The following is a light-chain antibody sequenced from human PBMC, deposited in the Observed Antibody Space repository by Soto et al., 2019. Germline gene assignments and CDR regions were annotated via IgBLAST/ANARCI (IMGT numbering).Light chain of an antibody. CDR2: SNH. CDR1: STNIGRNT. J-gene: IGLJ1*01. CDR3: AAWDDSLNGYV. Sequence: QSVLAQPPSASGTPGQRVTISCSGSSTNIGRNTLNCYQQLPATAPKLLMYSNHQRPSAVPGRFSGSKSGTSASLATSGRQPEDEADYYCAAWDDSLNGYVFGTGTKVTVL. V-gene: IGLV1-44*01.